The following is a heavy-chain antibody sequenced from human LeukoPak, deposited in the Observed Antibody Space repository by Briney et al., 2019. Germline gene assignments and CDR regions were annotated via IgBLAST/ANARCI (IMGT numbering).Heavy chain of an antibody. Sequence: PGESLKISCKVSGYSFTSYWIGWVRQMPGKGLEWMGMIHPGDSDVRYSPSFQGQVTISADKSISTAYLQWSSLKASDTAMYYCARLRTGLSTLDYWGQGTHFTVTS. D-gene: IGHD3/OR15-3a*01. CDR2: IHPGDSDV. J-gene: IGHJ4*02. V-gene: IGHV5-51*01. CDR3: ARLRTGLSTLDY. CDR1: GYSFTSYW.